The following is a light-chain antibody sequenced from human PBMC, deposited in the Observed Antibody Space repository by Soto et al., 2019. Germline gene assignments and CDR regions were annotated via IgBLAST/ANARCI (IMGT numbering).Light chain of an antibody. CDR1: QGIRED. V-gene: IGKV1-6*01. CDR2: AAS. CDR3: LQDYTCPYT. Sequence: AIQMTQSPSSLSASVGDRVTITCRASQGIREDLGWYQQKPGKAPKVLISAASNLESGVPLRCSGSGYGTDFTLTISSLQPEDVATYYCLQDYTCPYTFGQGTKMEIK. J-gene: IGKJ2*01.